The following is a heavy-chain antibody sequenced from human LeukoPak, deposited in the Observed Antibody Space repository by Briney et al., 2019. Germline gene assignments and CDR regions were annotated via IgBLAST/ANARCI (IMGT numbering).Heavy chain of an antibody. Sequence: GGSLRLSCAASGFTFSNYWMSWVRQAPGKGLEWVANIKGDGSYKYYVDSVRGRFTISRDNAKSSVYLQMNTLRAEDTAVYYCATSADSSGNDWGQGTLVTVSS. J-gene: IGHJ4*02. CDR3: ATSADSSGND. D-gene: IGHD3-22*01. V-gene: IGHV3-7*03. CDR2: IKGDGSYK. CDR1: GFTFSNYW.